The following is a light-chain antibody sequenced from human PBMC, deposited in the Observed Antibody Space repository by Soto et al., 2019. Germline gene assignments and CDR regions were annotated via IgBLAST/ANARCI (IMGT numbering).Light chain of an antibody. J-gene: IGLJ3*02. CDR2: EVT. V-gene: IGLV2-8*01. CDR1: SSDVGGYNY. CDR3: NSYAASGNLWV. Sequence: QSVLTQPPSASGSPGQSVTISCTGTSSDVGGYNYVSWYQQHPGKAPKLMIYEVTQRPSGVPNRFSGSKSGNTASLTVSGLQAEEEADYYCNSYAASGNLWVFGGGTQLTVL.